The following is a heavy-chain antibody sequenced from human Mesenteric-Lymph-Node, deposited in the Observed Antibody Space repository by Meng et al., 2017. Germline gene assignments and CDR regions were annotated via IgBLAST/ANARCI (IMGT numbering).Heavy chain of an antibody. J-gene: IGHJ4*02. V-gene: IGHV3-7*01. CDR2: MNQDGSQK. CDR1: GFTFSRYW. Sequence: GESLKISCAASGFTFSRYWMSWVRQAPGKGLEWVANMNQDGSQKLYVDSVKGRFTISRDNAKNSLVLQMDSLRAEDTAVYYCARGVRGGGWGQGTLVTVSS. CDR3: ARGVRGGG. D-gene: IGHD3-16*01.